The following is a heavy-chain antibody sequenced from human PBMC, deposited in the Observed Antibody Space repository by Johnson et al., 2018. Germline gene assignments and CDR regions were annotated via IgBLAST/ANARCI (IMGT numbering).Heavy chain of an antibody. CDR3: GRGRGAIGY. CDR1: GFTFGDYP. CDR2: IRSKTDGGAT. J-gene: IGHJ4*02. V-gene: IGHV3-49*05. D-gene: IGHD2-2*02. Sequence: VQLVESGGGLVKPGRSLRLSCTVSGFTFGDYPMSWFRQAPGKGLEWVSFIRSKTDGGATEYAASVKGRFTISRDDSKNTVYLQMDNLQSEDTAMYYCGRGRGAIGYWGQGTLVTVSS.